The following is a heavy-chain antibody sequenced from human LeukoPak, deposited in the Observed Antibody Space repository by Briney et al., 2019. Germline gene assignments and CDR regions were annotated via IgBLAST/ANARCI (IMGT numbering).Heavy chain of an antibody. D-gene: IGHD2-2*02. V-gene: IGHV3-53*01. CDR3: ARVGLVVPAAISGYYFDY. CDR2: IYSGGST. CDR1: GFTVSSNY. Sequence: GGSLRLSCAASGFTVSSNYMSWVRQAPGKGLEWVSVIYSGGSTYYADSVKGRFTISRDNSKNTLYLQMNSLRAEDTAVYYCARVGLVVPAAISGYYFDYWGQGTLVTVSS. J-gene: IGHJ4*02.